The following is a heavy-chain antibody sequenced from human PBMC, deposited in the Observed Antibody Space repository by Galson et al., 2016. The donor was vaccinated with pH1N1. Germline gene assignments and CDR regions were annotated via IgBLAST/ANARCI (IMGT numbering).Heavy chain of an antibody. CDR3: ARQYDFGDYRGDAFDI. Sequence: QSGAEVKKPGEFLKISCKASGYSFTSQWIAWVRQVPGKGLEWVGVVNPGGSTIRYSPPFQGQVTISSDKSINIAYLQWISLRASDTATYYCARQYDFGDYRGDAFDIWGQGTVVIVSS. D-gene: IGHD4-17*01. CDR2: VNPGGSTI. CDR1: GYSFTSQW. J-gene: IGHJ3*02. V-gene: IGHV5-51*03.